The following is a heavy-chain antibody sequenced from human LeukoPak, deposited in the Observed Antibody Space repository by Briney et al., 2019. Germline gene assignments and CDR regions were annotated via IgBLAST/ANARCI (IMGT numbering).Heavy chain of an antibody. Sequence: PGGSLRLSCAASGFTFTTYAMNWVGQARGKGLEWVSAISNSGGSTYYADSVKGRFTISRDNSKNTLYLQMNSLRAEDTARYYCAKYKLLSGGFDSWGQGTLVTVSS. V-gene: IGHV3-23*01. J-gene: IGHJ4*02. CDR3: AKYKLLSGGFDS. CDR2: ISNSGGST. D-gene: IGHD1-1*01. CDR1: GFTFTTYA.